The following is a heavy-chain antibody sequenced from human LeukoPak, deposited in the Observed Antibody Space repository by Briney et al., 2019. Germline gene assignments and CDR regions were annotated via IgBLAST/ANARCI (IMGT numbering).Heavy chain of an antibody. CDR1: GYTFISYG. V-gene: IGHV1-18*01. Sequence: ASVKVSCKASGYTFISYGITWVRQAPGQGLEWMGWISAYNGNTHYAQKLQGRVTMTTDTSTSTAYMEPRSLRPDDTAVYYCARDEPIVGSTVDHWGQGTLVTVSS. J-gene: IGHJ4*02. CDR3: ARDEPIVGSTVDH. CDR2: ISAYNGNT. D-gene: IGHD1-26*01.